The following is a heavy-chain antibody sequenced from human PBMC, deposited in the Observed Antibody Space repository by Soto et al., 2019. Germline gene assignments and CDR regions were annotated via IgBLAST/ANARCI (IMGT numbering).Heavy chain of an antibody. CDR1: GFTFSGSA. CDR3: TGSGSYGAVAYYGMDV. CDR2: IRSKANSYAT. D-gene: IGHD1-26*01. V-gene: IGHV3-73*02. Sequence: EVQLVESGGGLVQPGGSLKLSCAASGFTFSGSAMHWVRQASGKGLEWVGRIRSKANSYATAYAASVKGRFTISRDDSKNTAYLQMNSLKTEDTAVYYCTGSGSYGAVAYYGMDVWGQGTTVTVSS. J-gene: IGHJ6*02.